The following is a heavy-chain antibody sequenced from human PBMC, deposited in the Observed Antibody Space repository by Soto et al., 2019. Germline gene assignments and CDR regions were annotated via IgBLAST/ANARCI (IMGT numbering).Heavy chain of an antibody. CDR1: GFTFTSSA. D-gene: IGHD3-10*01. V-gene: IGHV1-58*02. Sequence: QMQLVQSGPEVKKPGTSVKVSCKASGFTFTSSAMQWVRQARGQRLEWIGWIVVGSGNTNYAQKFQERVTITRDMSTSTAYLELSSLRSEDTAVYYCAAAGIDDASHYYYYGMDVWGQGTTVTVSS. J-gene: IGHJ6*02. CDR2: IVVGSGNT. CDR3: AAAGIDDASHYYYYGMDV.